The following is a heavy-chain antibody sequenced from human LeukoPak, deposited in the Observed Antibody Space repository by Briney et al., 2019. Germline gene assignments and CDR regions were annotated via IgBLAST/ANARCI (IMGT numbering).Heavy chain of an antibody. V-gene: IGHV3-48*01. J-gene: IGHJ4*02. D-gene: IGHD3-22*01. CDR1: GFTFSSYS. CDR3: ARVYYDSSGYIHFDY. Sequence: GGSLRLSCAASGFTFSSYSMNWVRQAPGKGLEWVSYISSSSSSTIYYADSVKGRFTISRDNAKNSLYLQMNSLRAEDTAVYYCARVYYDSSGYIHFDYWGQGTLVTVSS. CDR2: ISSSSSSTI.